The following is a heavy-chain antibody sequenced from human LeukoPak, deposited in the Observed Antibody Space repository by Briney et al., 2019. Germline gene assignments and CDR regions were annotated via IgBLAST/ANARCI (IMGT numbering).Heavy chain of an antibody. CDR1: GFTFSSYA. CDR3: ARKRERYYDSLIDY. CDR2: MSSSGGST. J-gene: IGHJ4*02. D-gene: IGHD3-16*01. V-gene: IGHV3-23*01. Sequence: GGSLRLSCAASGFTFSSYAMSWVRQAPGKGLEWVSGMSSSGGSTDYADSVKGRFTISRDNSKSTLYLQMNSLRVEDTAIYYCARKRERYYDSLIDYWGQGTLVTVSS.